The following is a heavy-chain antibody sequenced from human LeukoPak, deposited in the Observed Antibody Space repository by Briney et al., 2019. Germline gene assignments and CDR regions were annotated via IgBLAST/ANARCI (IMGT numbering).Heavy chain of an antibody. J-gene: IGHJ4*02. CDR3: ARVPLGYCSGGSCYYFDY. D-gene: IGHD2-15*01. CDR2: ISDSGSTI. Sequence: GGPLRLSCAASGFTFSDYYMSWVRQAPGKGLEWVSYISDSGSTIYYAASVKGRFTISRDNAKNSLYLQMNSLRAEDTAVYYCARVPLGYCSGGSCYYFDYWGQGTLVTVSS. V-gene: IGHV3-11*01. CDR1: GFTFSDYY.